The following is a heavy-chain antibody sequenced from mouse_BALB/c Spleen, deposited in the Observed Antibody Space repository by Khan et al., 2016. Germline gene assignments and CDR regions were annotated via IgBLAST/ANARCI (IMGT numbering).Heavy chain of an antibody. D-gene: IGHD1-1*01. V-gene: IGHV14-3*02. J-gene: IGHJ2*01. CDR1: GFNIKDTF. CDR3: ARRGPIYYSGSTYGY. Sequence: VQLQQSGAELVKPGASVKLSCTASGFNIKDTFMHWVKQRPEQGLEWIGRIDPANGNTRYDLKFQGKATITADTSSTTAYLQLSSLTSEDTAVYYCARRGPIYYSGSTYGYWGQGTTLTVSS. CDR2: IDPANGNT.